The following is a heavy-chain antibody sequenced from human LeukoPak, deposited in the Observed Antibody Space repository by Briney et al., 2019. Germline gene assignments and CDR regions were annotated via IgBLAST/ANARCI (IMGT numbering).Heavy chain of an antibody. D-gene: IGHD6-13*01. Sequence: SETLSLTCAVYGGSFRGYYWSWIRQPPGKGLEWIGEINHSGSTNYNPSLKSRVTISVDTSKNQFSLKLSSVTAADTAVYYCARGVSSSWSWFDPWGQGTLVTVSS. CDR3: ARGVSSSWSWFDP. J-gene: IGHJ5*02. V-gene: IGHV4-34*01. CDR1: GGSFRGYY. CDR2: INHSGST.